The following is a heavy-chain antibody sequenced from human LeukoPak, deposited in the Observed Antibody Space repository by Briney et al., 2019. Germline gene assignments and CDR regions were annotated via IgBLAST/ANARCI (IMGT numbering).Heavy chain of an antibody. Sequence: GGSLRLSCAASGFTFSNYAMNWVRQAPGKGLEWVSAISGSGGSTYYAGSVRGRFTISRDNSKNTLYLQMNSLRAEDTAVYYCAKAPALTHYYDSSGPYFDYWGQGTLVTVSS. CDR1: GFTFSNYA. J-gene: IGHJ4*02. CDR2: ISGSGGST. CDR3: AKAPALTHYYDSSGPYFDY. V-gene: IGHV3-23*01. D-gene: IGHD3-22*01.